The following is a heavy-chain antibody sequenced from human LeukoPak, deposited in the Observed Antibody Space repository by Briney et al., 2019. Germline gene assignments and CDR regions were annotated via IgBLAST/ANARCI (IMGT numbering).Heavy chain of an antibody. V-gene: IGHV3-11*04. CDR2: ISSSGSTI. CDR3: ARVRLGYCSSTSCYAGGTTINNWFDP. J-gene: IGHJ5*02. CDR1: GFTFSDYY. D-gene: IGHD2-2*01. Sequence: PGGSLRLSCAASGFTFSDYYMSWIRQAPGKGLEWVSYISSSGSTIYYADSVKGRFTISRDNAKNSLYLQMNSLRAEDTAVYYCARVRLGYCSSTSCYAGGTTINNWFDPWGQGTLVTVSS.